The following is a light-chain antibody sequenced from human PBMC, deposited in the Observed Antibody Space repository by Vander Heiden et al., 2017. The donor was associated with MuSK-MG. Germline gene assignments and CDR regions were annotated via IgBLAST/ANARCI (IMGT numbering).Light chain of an antibody. V-gene: IGLV2-14*03. Sequence: QSALTHPASVSGSPGPPITIACTGSSRDVGYYNYVSWYQQHPDKAPKLLIFDVNSRPSGMSDRFSASKSDNTASLTISGLQAEDEATYYCSSLTTTGAVVIGGGTKVTVL. J-gene: IGLJ2*01. CDR2: DVN. CDR3: SSLTTTGAVV. CDR1: SRDVGYYNY.